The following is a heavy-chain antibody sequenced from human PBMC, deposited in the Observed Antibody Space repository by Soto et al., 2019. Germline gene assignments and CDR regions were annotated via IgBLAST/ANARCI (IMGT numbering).Heavy chain of an antibody. CDR2: ISAYNGNT. D-gene: IGHD6-13*01. J-gene: IGHJ6*02. CDR3: ARDAIPGIAAAVYYYYYGMDV. CDR1: GYTFTSYG. V-gene: IGHV1-18*01. Sequence: ASVKVSCKASGYTFTSYGISLVRQAPGQGLEWMGWISAYNGNTNYAQKLQGRVTMTTDTSTSTAYMELRSLRSDDTAVYYCARDAIPGIAAAVYYYYYGMDVWGQGTTVTVSS.